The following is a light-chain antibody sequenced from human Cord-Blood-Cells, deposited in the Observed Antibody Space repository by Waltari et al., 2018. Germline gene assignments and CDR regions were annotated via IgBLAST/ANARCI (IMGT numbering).Light chain of an antibody. CDR2: EVS. CDR1: SSDVGGYNY. V-gene: IGLV2-14*01. CDR3: SSYTSSSTWV. J-gene: IGLJ3*02. Sequence: QYALTQPASVSGSPGQSITISCTGTSSDVGGYNYVSWYQQHPGKAPKLMIYEVSNRPSGVSIRFSGSKSGNTASLTISGLQAEDEADYYCSSYTSSSTWVFGGGTKLTVL.